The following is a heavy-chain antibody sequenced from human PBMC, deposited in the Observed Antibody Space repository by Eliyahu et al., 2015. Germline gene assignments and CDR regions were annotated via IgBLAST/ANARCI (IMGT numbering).Heavy chain of an antibody. J-gene: IGHJ4*02. CDR1: GFXFSDSA. CDR3: ARDHDYSGNYLED. CDR2: IWYDGSNQ. Sequence: QVRLVESGGGVVQPGRSLXLSXSASGFXFSDSAMXWVRQGPGKGVEWVAIIWYDGSNQYYADSVKGRFTISRDNSKNTVSLQMNSLRGEDTAIYYCARDHDYSGNYLEDWGQGTLVAVSS. V-gene: IGHV3-33*08. D-gene: IGHD4-23*01.